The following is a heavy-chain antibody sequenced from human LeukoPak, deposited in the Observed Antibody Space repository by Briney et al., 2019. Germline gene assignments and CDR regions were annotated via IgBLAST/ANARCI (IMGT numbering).Heavy chain of an antibody. CDR1: GYTFISYW. J-gene: IGHJ4*02. CDR3: PRQATIAYFDY. Sequence: GESLKISCKGSGYTFISYWIGWVRRMAGKDLEWMGIIYPGDAETRYSPSFQGQVTISGDKSISTAYLQWSSLKASDTAMYYCPRQATIAYFDYWGQGTLVTVSS. V-gene: IGHV5-51*01. D-gene: IGHD5-24*01. CDR2: IYPGDAET.